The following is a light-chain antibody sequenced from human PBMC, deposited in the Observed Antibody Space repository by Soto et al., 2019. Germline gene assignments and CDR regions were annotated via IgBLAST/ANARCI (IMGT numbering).Light chain of an antibody. CDR1: QSINNW. Sequence: DIQMTQSPSTLSASVGDRVTITCRASQSINNWLAWYQQKPGKAPKLLIYDGFSLESGVPLRFSGSGFGTEFTLIISSLQPDDSATYYCQQYKRYSLTFGGGTKVEIK. CDR3: QQYKRYSLT. CDR2: DGF. J-gene: IGKJ4*01. V-gene: IGKV1-5*01.